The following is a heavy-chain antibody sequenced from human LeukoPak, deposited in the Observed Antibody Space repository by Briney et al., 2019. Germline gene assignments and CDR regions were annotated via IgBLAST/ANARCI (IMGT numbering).Heavy chain of an antibody. D-gene: IGHD4-17*01. Sequence: PGGSLRLSCAASGFTFSSHAMHWVRQAPGKGLERVAVISYDGSNKYYADSVKGRFTISRDNSKNTLYLQMNSLRAEDTAVYYCARAHDYGDYVLDYWGQGTLVTVSS. CDR1: GFTFSSHA. CDR2: ISYDGSNK. J-gene: IGHJ4*02. V-gene: IGHV3-30-3*01. CDR3: ARAHDYGDYVLDY.